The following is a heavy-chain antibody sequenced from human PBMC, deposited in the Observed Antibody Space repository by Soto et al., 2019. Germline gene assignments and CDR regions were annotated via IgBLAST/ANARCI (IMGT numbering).Heavy chain of an antibody. V-gene: IGHV1-46*01. Sequence: ASVKVSFKASGYTFTSYYMHWVRQAPGQGLEWMGITNPSGGSTSYAQKFQGRVTMTRDTSTSTVYMELSSLRSEDTAVYYCARDLYDFWSGYSVGGDYYYYGMDVWGQGTTVTVSS. D-gene: IGHD3-3*01. CDR2: TNPSGGST. J-gene: IGHJ6*02. CDR1: GYTFTSYY. CDR3: ARDLYDFWSGYSVGGDYYYYGMDV.